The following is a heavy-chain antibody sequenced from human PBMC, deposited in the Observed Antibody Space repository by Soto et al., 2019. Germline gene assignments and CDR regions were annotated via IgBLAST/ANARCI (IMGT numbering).Heavy chain of an antibody. CDR3: ARVNLGMHDAFAF. CDR1: GFTFSSYA. V-gene: IGHV3-30-3*01. Sequence: QVQLVESGGGVVQPGRSLRLSCAASGFTFSSYAMHWVRQAPGKGLEWVAVISYDGSNKYYADSVKGRFTISRDNSKNKRYLKMNSLRAEDTAGYYCARVNLGMHDAFAFWGQGTMVTVSS. J-gene: IGHJ3*01. CDR2: ISYDGSNK.